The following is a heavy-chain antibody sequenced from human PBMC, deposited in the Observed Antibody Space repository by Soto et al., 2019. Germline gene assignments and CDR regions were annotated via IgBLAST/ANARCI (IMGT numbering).Heavy chain of an antibody. V-gene: IGHV4-34*01. J-gene: IGHJ4*02. Sequence: SETLSLTCAVYGGSFSGYYWSWIRQPPGKGLEWIGEINHSGSTNYNPSLKSRVTISVDTSKNQFSLKLSSVTAADTAVYYCARGILGSSGWYNYWGQGALVTVST. CDR3: ARGILGSSGWYNY. CDR2: INHSGST. CDR1: GGSFSGYY. D-gene: IGHD6-19*01.